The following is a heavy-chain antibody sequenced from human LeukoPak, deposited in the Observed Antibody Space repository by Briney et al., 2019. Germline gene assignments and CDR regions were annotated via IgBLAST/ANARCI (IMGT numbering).Heavy chain of an antibody. V-gene: IGHV3-11*04. CDR1: GFTFSDYY. Sequence: KTGGSLRLSCAASGFTFSDYYMSWIRQAPGKGLEWVSYISSSGSTIYYADSVKGRFTISRDNAKNSLYLQMNSLRAEDTAVYYCARVGNLYYYYYMDVWGKGTTVTVSS. CDR2: ISSSGSTI. CDR3: ARVGNLYYYYYMDV. D-gene: IGHD1-14*01. J-gene: IGHJ6*03.